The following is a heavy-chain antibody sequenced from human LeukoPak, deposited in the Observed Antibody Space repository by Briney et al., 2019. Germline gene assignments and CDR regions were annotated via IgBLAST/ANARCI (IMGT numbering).Heavy chain of an antibody. V-gene: IGHV1-2*02. CDR3: ARDPPKRIAAAGTDDY. D-gene: IGHD6-13*01. J-gene: IGHJ4*02. CDR1: GYTFTSYG. Sequence: ASVKVSCKASGYTFTSYGISWVRQATGQGLEWMGWINPNSGGTNYAQKFQGRVTMTRDTSISTAYMELSRLRSDDTAVYYCARDPPKRIAAAGTDDYWGQGTLVTVSS. CDR2: INPNSGGT.